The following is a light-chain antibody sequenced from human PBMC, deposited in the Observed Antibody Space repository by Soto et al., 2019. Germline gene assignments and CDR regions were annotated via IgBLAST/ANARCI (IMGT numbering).Light chain of an antibody. CDR2: GAS. CDR3: QQYNNWPPT. CDR1: QSISSD. J-gene: IGKJ2*01. Sequence: EIVMTQSPATLSVSPGERATLSCTATQSISSDLAWYQQRPGQAPRLLISGASTRATGIPARFSGSGTGTDFTLTISSLQSEDFAVYYCQQYNNWPPTFSQGTKLEIK. V-gene: IGKV3-15*01.